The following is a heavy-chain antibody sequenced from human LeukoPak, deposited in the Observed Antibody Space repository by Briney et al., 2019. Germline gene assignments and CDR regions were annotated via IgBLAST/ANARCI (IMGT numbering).Heavy chain of an antibody. J-gene: IGHJ3*02. D-gene: IGHD1-14*01. Sequence: GGALGLSCAASRFIFCNYSMNWVRQAPGRGLEGVSAISGGGDSTTYTDSVKGRFTISRDNSRDTLYLQMNSLRVEDTAVYYCARRYASGTFDAFDIWGQGTMVTVSS. V-gene: IGHV3-23*01. CDR2: ISGGGDST. CDR1: RFIFCNYS. CDR3: ARRYASGTFDAFDI.